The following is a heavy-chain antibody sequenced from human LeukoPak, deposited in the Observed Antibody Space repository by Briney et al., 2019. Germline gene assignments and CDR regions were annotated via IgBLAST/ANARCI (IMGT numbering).Heavy chain of an antibody. CDR3: ARLRSLDK. D-gene: IGHD5-24*01. V-gene: IGHV3-7*01. CDR1: GFLFSKYW. J-gene: IGHJ4*02. CDR2: IKEGDSEI. Sequence: GGSLRLSCAASGFLFSKYWMTWVRQAPGKGLEWVANIKEGDSEIYYVESVKGRFTISRDNAKKSLYLEMSSLRVEDTAVYFCARLRSLDKWGQGTLVTVS.